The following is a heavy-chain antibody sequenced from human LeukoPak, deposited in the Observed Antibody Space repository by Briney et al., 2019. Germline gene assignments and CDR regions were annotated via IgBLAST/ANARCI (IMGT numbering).Heavy chain of an antibody. V-gene: IGHV1-69*05. J-gene: IGHJ6*03. Sequence: SVKVSCXASGGTFSSYAISWVRLAPGQGLEWMGRIIPIFGTANYAQKFQGRVTITTDESTSTAYMELSSLRFEDTAVYYCARDRAGVSFYYYYMDVWGKGTTVTVSS. CDR3: ARDRAGVSFYYYYMDV. CDR1: GGTFSSYA. CDR2: IIPIFGTA. D-gene: IGHD3-10*01.